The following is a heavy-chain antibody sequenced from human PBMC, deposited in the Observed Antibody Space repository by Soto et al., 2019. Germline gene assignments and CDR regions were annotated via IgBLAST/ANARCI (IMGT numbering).Heavy chain of an antibody. J-gene: IGHJ5*02. CDR3: ARGYDFWSGYSRSWFDP. Sequence: SETLYLTGAVYGGSFSGYYWSWIRKPRGKGLEWIGEINHSGSTNYNPSLKSRVTISVDTSKNQFSLKLSSVTAADTAVYYCARGYDFWSGYSRSWFDPWGQGTLVTVSA. CDR1: GGSFSGYY. D-gene: IGHD3-3*01. V-gene: IGHV4-34*01. CDR2: INHSGST.